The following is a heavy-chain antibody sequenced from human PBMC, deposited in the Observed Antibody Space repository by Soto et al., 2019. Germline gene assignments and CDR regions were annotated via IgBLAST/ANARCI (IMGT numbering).Heavy chain of an antibody. J-gene: IGHJ4*02. CDR2: IIPIFGTA. V-gene: IGHV1-69*12. CDR1: GGTFSSYA. D-gene: IGHD5-18*01. Sequence: QVQLVQSGAEVKKPGSSVQVSCKASGGTFSSYAISWVRQAPGQGLEWMGGIIPIFGTANYAQKFQGRVTITADESTSTASMELSSLRSEYTAVYYCARAATTMARLFDYWGQGTLVTVSS. CDR3: ARAATTMARLFDY.